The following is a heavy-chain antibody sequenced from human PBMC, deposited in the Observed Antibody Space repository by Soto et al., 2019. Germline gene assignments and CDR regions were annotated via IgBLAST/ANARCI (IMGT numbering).Heavy chain of an antibody. J-gene: IGHJ4*02. CDR2: MNPNSGNT. V-gene: IGHV1-8*01. Sequence: QVQLVQSGAEVKKPGASVKVSCKASGYTFTNYDINWVRHATGQGLEWMGWMNPNSGNTGYAQKFQGRVTMTRDTYIQAAYMELSSLRSEGQDVYYCVRRPDNVDVLTVRSGYNDYWGQGTLVTVSS. CDR3: VRRPDNVDVLTVRSGYNDY. CDR1: GYTFTNYD. D-gene: IGHD3-9*01.